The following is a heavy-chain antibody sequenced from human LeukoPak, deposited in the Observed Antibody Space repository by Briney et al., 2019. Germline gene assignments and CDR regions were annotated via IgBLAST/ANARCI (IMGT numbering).Heavy chain of an antibody. Sequence: PSETLSLTCAVYGGSFSGYYWSWIRQPPGKGLEWIGEINHSGSTNYNPSLKSRVTISVDTSKNQFSLKLSSVTAADTAVYYCARGLGANTDYWGQGTLVTVSS. CDR1: GGSFSGYY. V-gene: IGHV4-34*01. J-gene: IGHJ4*02. CDR2: INHSGST. CDR3: ARGLGANTDY. D-gene: IGHD4/OR15-4a*01.